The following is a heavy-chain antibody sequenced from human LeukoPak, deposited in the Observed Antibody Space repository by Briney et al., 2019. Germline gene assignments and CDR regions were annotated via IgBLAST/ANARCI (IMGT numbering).Heavy chain of an antibody. Sequence: GSLRLSRAASGFTFSTYTMSWVRQAPGKGLEWVSSIYGSGVSTFYADSVQGRFTISRDNFQNTLSLQMNSLRAEDTAVYYCAREVKEEIVVVVAATPNWFDPWGQGTLVTVSS. CDR3: AREVKEEIVVVVAATPNWFDP. V-gene: IGHV3-23*01. CDR2: IYGSGVST. D-gene: IGHD2-15*01. J-gene: IGHJ5*02. CDR1: GFTFSTYT.